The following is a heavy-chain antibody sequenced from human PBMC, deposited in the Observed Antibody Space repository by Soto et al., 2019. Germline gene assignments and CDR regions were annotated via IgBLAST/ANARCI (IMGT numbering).Heavy chain of an antibody. J-gene: IGHJ4*02. Sequence: EVQLVASGGDLVHPGGSLRLSCAASGFTFSRTWMHWVRQAPGKGLEWVSRINSNGRNIAYADSVQGRFTISRDNAKNTLYLQMNSLRAEDTAIYYCARDGPEDWGESGGFDYWGQGTLVTVSS. D-gene: IGHD2-15*01. CDR3: ARDGPEDWGESGGFDY. CDR2: INSNGRNI. V-gene: IGHV3-74*01. CDR1: GFTFSRTW.